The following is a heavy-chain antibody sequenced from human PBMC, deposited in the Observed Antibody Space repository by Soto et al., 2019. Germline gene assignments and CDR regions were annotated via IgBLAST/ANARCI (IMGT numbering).Heavy chain of an antibody. Sequence: SETLSLTCTVSGGSVSSYYWSWIRKPPGKGLEWLGYIYYSGSTNYNPSLKSRVSISVDTSKNQFSLKLSSVTAAATAVYYCARVVGYDILTGYYNPYNWFDPWGQGPLVTV. CDR1: GGSVSSYY. D-gene: IGHD3-9*01. CDR2: IYYSGST. CDR3: ARVVGYDILTGYYNPYNWFDP. V-gene: IGHV4-59*02. J-gene: IGHJ5*02.